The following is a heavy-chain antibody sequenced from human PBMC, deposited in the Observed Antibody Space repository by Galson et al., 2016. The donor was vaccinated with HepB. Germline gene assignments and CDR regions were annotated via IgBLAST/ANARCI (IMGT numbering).Heavy chain of an antibody. CDR2: INQDGSVE. J-gene: IGHJ4*02. CDR3: PRIAADGSTFDY. CDR1: GFSIRNHW. Sequence: SLRLSCAASGFSIRNHWMSWVRQAPGKGLEWVANINQDGSVEKYADSVRGRFTVFKDNAKNSVYLQLNSLSADDTAMFYCPRIAADGSTFDYWGQGTLVTVSS. D-gene: IGHD6-13*01. V-gene: IGHV3-7*03.